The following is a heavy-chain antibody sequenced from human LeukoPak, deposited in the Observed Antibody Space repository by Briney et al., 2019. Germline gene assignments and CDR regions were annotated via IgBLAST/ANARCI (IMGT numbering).Heavy chain of an antibody. CDR2: IYVGDSGT. V-gene: IGHV5-51*01. CDR1: GYSFTSYW. CDR3: ARHTRYSSSSRVFDY. Sequence: PGESLKISCKGSGYSFTSYWIGWVRQMPGKGLEWMGIIYVGDSGTRYSPSFQGQVTISVDKSISTAYLQWTSLKASDTAMYYCARHTRYSSSSRVFDYWGQGTLVTVSS. D-gene: IGHD6-6*01. J-gene: IGHJ4*02.